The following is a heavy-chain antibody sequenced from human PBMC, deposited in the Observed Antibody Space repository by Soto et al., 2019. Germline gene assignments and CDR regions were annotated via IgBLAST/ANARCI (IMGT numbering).Heavy chain of an antibody. CDR1: GGSLSGYY. D-gene: IGHD5-12*01. Sequence: QVQLQQWGAGLLKPSETLSLKCAVTGGSLSGYYWSWIRQPPGKGLEWIGEVKDGGHTNYSPSLRGLVTISSATSNNQFSLRLNSVTAADTGVYYCARGQEGVVATHWDHGSLVTVSS. J-gene: IGHJ4*01. CDR2: VKDGGHT. CDR3: ARGQEGVVATH. V-gene: IGHV4-34*01.